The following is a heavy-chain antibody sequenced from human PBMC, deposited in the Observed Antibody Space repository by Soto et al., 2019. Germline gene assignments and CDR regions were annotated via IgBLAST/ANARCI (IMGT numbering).Heavy chain of an antibody. V-gene: IGHV4-30-2*01. CDR2: IYHGGST. CDR3: ARVPGP. D-gene: IGHD7-27*01. CDR1: GGSISSGGYS. Sequence: SETLSLTCAVSGGSISSGGYSWSWIRQPPGKGLEWIGYIYHGGSTYYNPSLKSRVTISVDRSKSQFSLKLSSVTAADTAVYYCARVPGPWGQGTLVTVSS. J-gene: IGHJ5*02.